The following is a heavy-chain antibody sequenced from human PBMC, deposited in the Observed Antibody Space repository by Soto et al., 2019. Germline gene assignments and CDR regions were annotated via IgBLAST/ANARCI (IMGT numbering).Heavy chain of an antibody. V-gene: IGHV5-51*01. CDR3: ARHDGGVLTASFDY. CDR2: IYPGDSDI. D-gene: IGHD2-21*02. J-gene: IGHJ4*02. CDR1: GYSFTTYW. Sequence: GESLKISCQGSGYSFTTYWIGWVRQMPGKGLEWLGIIYPGDSDIRYSPSFQGQVTISADKSISTTYLQWSSLKASDTAMYYCARHDGGVLTASFDYWGQGTQVTVSS.